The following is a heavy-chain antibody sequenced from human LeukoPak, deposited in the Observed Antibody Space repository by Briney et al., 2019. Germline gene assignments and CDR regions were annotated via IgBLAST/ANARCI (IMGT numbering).Heavy chain of an antibody. CDR1: GFTFSSYD. Sequence: GGSLRLSCAASGFTFSSYDMHWVRQATGKGLEWVSAIGPAGDTYYPGSAKGRFTISRENAKNSLYLQMNSLRAGDTAVYYCARAVSSGWYGDWGQGTLVTVSS. CDR2: IGPAGDT. J-gene: IGHJ4*02. V-gene: IGHV3-13*01. D-gene: IGHD6-19*01. CDR3: ARAVSSGWYGD.